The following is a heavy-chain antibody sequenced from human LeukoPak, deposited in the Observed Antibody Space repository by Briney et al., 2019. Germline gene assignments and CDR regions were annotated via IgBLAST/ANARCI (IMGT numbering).Heavy chain of an antibody. J-gene: IGHJ4*02. CDR1: GFTVSSYY. CDR2: IYSAGST. V-gene: IGHV3-66*02. CDR3: ARDASGQWLGYYFDY. D-gene: IGHD6-19*01. Sequence: GGSLRLSCAASGFTVSSYYMSWVRQAPGKGLEWVSVIYSAGSTYYADSVKGRFTISRDNSKNTLYLQMNSLRAEDTAVHYCARDASGQWLGYYFDYWGQGTLVTVSS.